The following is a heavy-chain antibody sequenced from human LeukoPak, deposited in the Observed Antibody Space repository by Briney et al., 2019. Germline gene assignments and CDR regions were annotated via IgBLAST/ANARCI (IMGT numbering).Heavy chain of an antibody. Sequence: GRSLRLSCAASGFTFSSYGMHWVRQAPGKGLEWVAVISYDGSNKYYADSVKGRFTISRDNSKNTLYLQMNSLRAEDTAVYYCAKDRRWFGELIDYWGQGTLVNVSS. D-gene: IGHD3-10*01. CDR3: AKDRRWFGELIDY. J-gene: IGHJ4*02. V-gene: IGHV3-30*18. CDR1: GFTFSSYG. CDR2: ISYDGSNK.